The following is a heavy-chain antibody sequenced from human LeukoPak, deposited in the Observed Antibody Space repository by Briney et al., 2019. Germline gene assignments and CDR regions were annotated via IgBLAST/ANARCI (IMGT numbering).Heavy chain of an antibody. CDR3: ARGYYDILTGYPL. CDR1: GGSFSGYY. V-gene: IGHV4-34*01. D-gene: IGHD3-9*01. Sequence: SSETMSLTCAVYGGSFSGYYWSWIRQPPGKGLEWIGEINHGGSTNYNPPLKSRVTISVDKSKNQSSLKLSSVTAADTAVYYCARGYYDILTGYPLWGQGTLVTVSS. J-gene: IGHJ4*02. CDR2: INHGGST.